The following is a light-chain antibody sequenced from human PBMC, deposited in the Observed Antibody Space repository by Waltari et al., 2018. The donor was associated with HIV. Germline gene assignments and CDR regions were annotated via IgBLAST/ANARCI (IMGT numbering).Light chain of an antibody. CDR1: SSNIGSNY. Sequence: QSVLTQPPSASGTPGQRVTISCSGSSSNIGSNYVSWYQQLPGTAPKLLIYRNNQRPSGVPARFSGSKSATSASLAISGLRSEDEADYYCAAWDGSLSGFWVFGGGTKLAVL. V-gene: IGLV1-47*01. CDR3: AAWDGSLSGFWV. J-gene: IGLJ3*02. CDR2: RNN.